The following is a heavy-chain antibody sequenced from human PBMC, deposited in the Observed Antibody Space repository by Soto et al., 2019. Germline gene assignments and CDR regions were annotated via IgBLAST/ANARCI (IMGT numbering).Heavy chain of an antibody. V-gene: IGHV3-74*01. CDR1: GFTFSSYW. CDR2: INPDGSAT. Sequence: PGGSLRLSCAASGFTFSSYWMHWVRQAPGKGLVWVSRINPDGSATNYADSVKGRFTISRDNAKNTLYLQMNSLRAEDTAVFYCGRGGSDSHMAPGYWGQGTLVTVSS. J-gene: IGHJ4*02. D-gene: IGHD2-21*01. CDR3: GRGGSDSHMAPGY.